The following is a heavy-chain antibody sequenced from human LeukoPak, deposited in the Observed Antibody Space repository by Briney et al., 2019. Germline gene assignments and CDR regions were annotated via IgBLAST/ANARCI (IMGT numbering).Heavy chain of an antibody. D-gene: IGHD2-2*01. CDR3: ASSTYVPRYYYYYMDV. J-gene: IGHJ6*03. CDR2: MNPNSGNT. Sequence: ASVKVSCKPSGGTFSTDAISWLRQAPGQGLEWMGWMNPNSGNTGYAQKFQGRVTMTRDTSISTAYMELSRLRSDDTAVYYCASSTYVPRYYYYYMDVWGKGTTVTVSS. CDR1: GGTFSTDA. V-gene: IGHV1-8*02.